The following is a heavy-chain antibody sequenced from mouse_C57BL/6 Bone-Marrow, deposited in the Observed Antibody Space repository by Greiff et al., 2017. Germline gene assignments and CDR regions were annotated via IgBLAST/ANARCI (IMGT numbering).Heavy chain of an antibody. V-gene: IGHV1-85*01. Sequence: QVQLQQSGPELVKPGASVKLSCKASGYTFTSYDIHWVKQRPGQGLEWIGWIYPRDGSTKYNEKFKGKATLTVDTSSSTAYMELHSLTSEDSAVYYCARLEFDGSGGDWYFDVWGTGTTVTVSS. CDR1: GYTFTSYD. D-gene: IGHD1-1*01. CDR3: ARLEFDGSGGDWYFDV. J-gene: IGHJ1*03. CDR2: IYPRDGST.